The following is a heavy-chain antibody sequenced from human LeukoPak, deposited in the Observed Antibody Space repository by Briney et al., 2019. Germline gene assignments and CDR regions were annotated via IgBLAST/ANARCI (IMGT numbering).Heavy chain of an antibody. D-gene: IGHD7-27*01. CDR2: ISRGGVIT. V-gene: IGHV3-23*01. Sequence: PGGSLRLSCAASGSTFSDYAINWVRQAPRKGLKWVSSISRGGVITYYADSVKGRFTISRDNSNNTLYLHMNSLRAEDTAVYYCVSRAGSPWGPFDDWGQGTLVTVSS. CDR1: GSTFSDYA. CDR3: VSRAGSPWGPFDD. J-gene: IGHJ4*02.